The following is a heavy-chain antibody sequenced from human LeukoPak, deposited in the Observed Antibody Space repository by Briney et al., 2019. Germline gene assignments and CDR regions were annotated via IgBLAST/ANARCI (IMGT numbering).Heavy chain of an antibody. CDR1: GFTFNTYA. J-gene: IGHJ4*02. Sequence: GGSLRLSCAASGFTFNTYAMSWVRQAPWERLQWVSSISSSSSYIYYADSVKGRFTISRDNAKNSLYLQMNSLRAEDTAVYYCAGAAANGEIDYWGQGTLVTVSS. D-gene: IGHD2-2*01. CDR3: AGAAANGEIDY. CDR2: ISSSSSYI. V-gene: IGHV3-21*01.